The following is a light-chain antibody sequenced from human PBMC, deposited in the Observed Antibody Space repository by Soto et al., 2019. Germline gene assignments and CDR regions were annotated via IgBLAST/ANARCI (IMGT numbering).Light chain of an antibody. CDR1: QSVGSY. J-gene: IGKJ4*01. V-gene: IGKV3-11*01. CDR2: DAS. CDR3: QQRTNGLT. Sequence: EIGLLQSPATLSLSTGERATLSCRASQSVGSYLAWYQHKPGQAPRLLISDASNRATGIPARFSGSGSETDFTLTISSLEPEDFAVYYCQQRTNGLTFGGGTKVAIK.